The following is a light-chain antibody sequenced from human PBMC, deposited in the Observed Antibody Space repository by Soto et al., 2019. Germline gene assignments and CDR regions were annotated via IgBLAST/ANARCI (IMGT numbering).Light chain of an antibody. V-gene: IGKV3-15*01. CDR2: GAS. CDR1: QSVSSN. CDR3: QQYNNWTLT. Sequence: EIVMTQSPVTLSVSPGERATLSCRASQSVSSNLAWYQQKPGQAPRLLIYGASTMSTGIPASFSGSGSGTEFTLAISSLQSEDFAVYYCQQYNNWTLTFGGGTKVVIK. J-gene: IGKJ4*01.